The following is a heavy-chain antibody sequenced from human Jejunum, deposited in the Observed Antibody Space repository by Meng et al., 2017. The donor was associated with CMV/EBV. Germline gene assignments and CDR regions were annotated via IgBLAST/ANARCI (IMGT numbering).Heavy chain of an antibody. J-gene: IGHJ4*02. CDR1: RFPFSNYD. CDR3: AGAGD. Sequence: SLRLSCAGSRFPFSNYDIQWVRQAPGKGLEWVALISYDGNNKYYSDSVKGRFAISRDDSKNTLYLQMNSLRDEDTAVYYCAGAGDLGQGTLVTVSS. CDR2: ISYDGNNK. D-gene: IGHD6-19*01. V-gene: IGHV3-30*09.